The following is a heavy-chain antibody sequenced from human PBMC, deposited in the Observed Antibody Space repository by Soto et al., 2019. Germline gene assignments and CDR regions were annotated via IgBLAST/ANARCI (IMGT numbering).Heavy chain of an antibody. D-gene: IGHD4-4*01. CDR1: GYSFITNA. CDR3: ARTYCTTTACQAHGIDV. J-gene: IGHJ6*02. V-gene: IGHV1-3*01. CDR2: IKPGTVTT. Sequence: ASVKVSCKTSGYSFITNAMHWVRQAPGQRLEWLGWIKPGTVTTKYSQKFQGRVNITRDTSASTAYLELSTLRSEDTAVYFCARTYCTTTACQAHGIDVWGQGTTVTVSS.